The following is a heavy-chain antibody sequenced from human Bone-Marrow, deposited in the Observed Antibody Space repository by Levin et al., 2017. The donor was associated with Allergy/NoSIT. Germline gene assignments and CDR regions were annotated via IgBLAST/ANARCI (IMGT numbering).Heavy chain of an antibody. CDR2: INHSGST. CDR3: ARAKYDFWSPWGWFDP. Sequence: SCAVYGGSFSGYYWSWIRQPPGKGLEWIGEINHSGSTNYNPSLKSRVTISVDTSKNQFSLKLSSVTAADTAVYYCARAKYDFWSPWGWFDPWGQGTLVTVSS. J-gene: IGHJ5*02. V-gene: IGHV4-34*01. CDR1: GGSFSGYY. D-gene: IGHD3-3*01.